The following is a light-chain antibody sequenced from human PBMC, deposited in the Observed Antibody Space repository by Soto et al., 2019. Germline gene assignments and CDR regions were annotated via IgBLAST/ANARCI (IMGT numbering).Light chain of an antibody. Sequence: DIQMTQSPSVLAASVGDRVAITCRASQSVSRWLAWYQQKPGKAPNLLISKTSSLERGVPSRFSGSGSGTEFTLTIDSLQPDDFATYYCQQYSDYSFHSFGGGTKVEIK. CDR3: QQYSDYSFHS. J-gene: IGKJ4*01. V-gene: IGKV1-5*03. CDR1: QSVSRW. CDR2: KTS.